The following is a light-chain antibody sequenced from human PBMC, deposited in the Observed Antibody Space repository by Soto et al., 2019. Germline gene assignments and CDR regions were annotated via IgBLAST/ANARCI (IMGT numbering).Light chain of an antibody. CDR1: QGISQY. CDR3: LQQNSYPRT. J-gene: IGKJ5*01. Sequence: DIHLTQSPSVLSASVGDRVTITCRASQGISQYVSWYQQKPGKAPRLLIYAATVLQGGVPSRFSGTGSATEFTLTTSSLQPDDFATYYCLQQNSYPRTFAQGTRLEI. V-gene: IGKV1-9*01. CDR2: AAT.